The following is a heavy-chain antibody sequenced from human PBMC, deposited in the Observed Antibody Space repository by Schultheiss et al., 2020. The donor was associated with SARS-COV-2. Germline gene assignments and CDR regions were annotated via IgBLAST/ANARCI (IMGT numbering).Heavy chain of an antibody. CDR3: AKHEVYCSGGSCSLFDY. J-gene: IGHJ4*02. CDR1: GGSISSYY. D-gene: IGHD2-15*01. V-gene: IGHV4-59*08. CDR2: IYYSGST. Sequence: SETLSLTCTVSGGSISSYYWSWIRQPPGKGLEWIGYIYYSGSTNYNPSLKSRVTISVDTSKNQFSLKLSSVTAADTAVYYCAKHEVYCSGGSCSLFDYWGQGTLVTVSS.